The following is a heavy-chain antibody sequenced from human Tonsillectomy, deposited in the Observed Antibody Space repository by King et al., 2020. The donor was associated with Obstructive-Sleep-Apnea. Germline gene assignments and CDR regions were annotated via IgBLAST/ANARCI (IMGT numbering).Heavy chain of an antibody. V-gene: IGHV3-30*04. CDR1: GFTFNTYA. D-gene: IGHD3-3*01. CDR3: ARNNYRDRTLFFGMDV. CDR2: MSYDENKK. J-gene: IGHJ6*02. Sequence: QLVQSGGGVVQPGRSLRLSCAASGFTFNTYAMFWVRQAPGKGLEWVALMSYDENKKWYGDSVKGRFTVSRDNSKGTLYLQMNSLGAVDTAVYYCARNNYRDRTLFFGMDVWGRGTTVTVSS.